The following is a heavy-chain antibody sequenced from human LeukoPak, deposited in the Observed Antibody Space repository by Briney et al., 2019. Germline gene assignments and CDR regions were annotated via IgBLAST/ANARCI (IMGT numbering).Heavy chain of an antibody. CDR1: GFTFSSYS. CDR2: IHTSNNYI. D-gene: IGHD6-6*01. V-gene: IGHV3-21*01. Sequence: GGSLRLSCAASGFTFSSYSMNWVRQAPGKGLEWVSSIHTSNNYIYYADSLKGRFTISRDNAKNSLYLQINSLRAGDTALYYCARADSNIAARRIGFDYWGQGTLVTVSS. CDR3: ARADSNIAARRIGFDY. J-gene: IGHJ4*02.